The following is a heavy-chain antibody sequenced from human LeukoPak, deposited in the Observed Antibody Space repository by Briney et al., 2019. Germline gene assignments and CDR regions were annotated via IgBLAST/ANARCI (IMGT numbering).Heavy chain of an antibody. J-gene: IGHJ4*02. CDR1: GYTFTSYG. CDR2: ISAYNGNT. Sequence: ASVKVSCKASGYTFTSYGISWVRQAPGQGLEWMGWISAYNGNTNYAQKLQGRVTMTTDTSTSTAYMELRGLRSDDTAVYYCARDRDTMVRGVIGYFDYWGQGTLVTVSS. V-gene: IGHV1-18*01. CDR3: ARDRDTMVRGVIGYFDY. D-gene: IGHD3-10*01.